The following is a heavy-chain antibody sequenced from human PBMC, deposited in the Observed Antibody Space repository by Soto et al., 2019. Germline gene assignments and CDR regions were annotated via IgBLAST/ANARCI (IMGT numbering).Heavy chain of an antibody. D-gene: IGHD3-9*01. Sequence: QVQLVQSVSEVKKPGASVKVSCQASGYTFTALYMNWVRQAPGQGLEWMGWVNPNTGVTKYAQKFQGRVTMTRDTSINTAYMELSGLTSDDTAVYYCTTLRLDPWGPGTLVTVSS. CDR1: GYTFTALY. V-gene: IGHV1-2*02. CDR3: TTLRLDP. CDR2: VNPNTGVT. J-gene: IGHJ5*02.